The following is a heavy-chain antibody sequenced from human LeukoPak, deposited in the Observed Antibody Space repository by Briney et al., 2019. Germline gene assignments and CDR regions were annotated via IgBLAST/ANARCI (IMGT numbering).Heavy chain of an antibody. CDR3: ASMVRGTYYFDY. Sequence: KPSETLSLTCTVSGGSISSSSYYWGWTRQPPGKGLEWIGSIYYSGSTYYNPSLKSRVTISVDTSKNQFSLKLSSVTAADTAVYYCASMVRGTYYFDYWGQGTLVTVSS. CDR2: IYYSGST. V-gene: IGHV4-39*01. J-gene: IGHJ4*02. D-gene: IGHD3-10*01. CDR1: GGSISSSSYY.